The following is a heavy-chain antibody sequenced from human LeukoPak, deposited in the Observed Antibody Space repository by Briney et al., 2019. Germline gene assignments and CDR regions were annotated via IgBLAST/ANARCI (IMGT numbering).Heavy chain of an antibody. CDR3: ARANSGDYCQHSMYYFYF. D-gene: IGHD2-21*02. CDR2: MSVDGTNK. V-gene: IGHV3-30*04. J-gene: IGHJ4*02. CDR1: GCTFSSYA. Sequence: GGSLRLSCAGSGCTFSSYAMNWVRQAPGKGLECVALMSVDGTNKYYADSVKGRFTISRDNSKNTLHLQMNSLRGEDTALYYIARANSGDYCQHSMYYFYFWGQGTLVTVSS.